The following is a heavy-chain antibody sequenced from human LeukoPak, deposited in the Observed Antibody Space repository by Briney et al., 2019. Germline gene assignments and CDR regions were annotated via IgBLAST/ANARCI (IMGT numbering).Heavy chain of an antibody. D-gene: IGHD4-11*01. Sequence: ASVKVSCKASGGTFSSYAIMWVRQAPGQGLEWMGRIIPILGIAKYAQTFQGRVTITADNSTSTAYMELSSLRSKDTAVDYCARGYSNYEAYWGQGTLVTVSS. V-gene: IGHV1-69*04. J-gene: IGHJ4*02. CDR3: ARGYSNYEAY. CDR2: IIPILGIA. CDR1: GGTFSSYA.